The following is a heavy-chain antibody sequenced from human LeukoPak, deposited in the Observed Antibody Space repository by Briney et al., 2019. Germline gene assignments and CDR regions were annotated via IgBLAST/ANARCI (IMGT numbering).Heavy chain of an antibody. CDR1: GFTFSSYS. V-gene: IGHV3-21*01. CDR3: ARDRGLRRNDAFDI. J-gene: IGHJ3*02. Sequence: PGGSLRLSCAASGFTFSSYSMNWVRQAPGKGLEWVSSISSSSSYIYYADSVKGRFTISRDNAKNSLYLQMNSLRAEDTAVYYCARDRGLRRNDAFDIWGQGTMVTVSS. D-gene: IGHD5/OR15-5a*01. CDR2: ISSSSSYI.